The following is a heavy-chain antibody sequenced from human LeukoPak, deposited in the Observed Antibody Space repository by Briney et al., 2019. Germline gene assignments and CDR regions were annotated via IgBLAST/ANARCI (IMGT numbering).Heavy chain of an antibody. D-gene: IGHD3-3*01. CDR3: ARLGLEWLSSKYYYYYYMDV. CDR2: IYPGDSDT. J-gene: IGHJ6*03. Sequence: RGESLKISCKGSGYSFTSYWIGWVRQMPGKGLEWMGIIYPGDSDTRYSPSFQGQVTISADKSISTAYPQWSSLKASDTAMYYCARLGLEWLSSKYYYYYYMDVWGKGTTVTVSS. CDR1: GYSFTSYW. V-gene: IGHV5-51*01.